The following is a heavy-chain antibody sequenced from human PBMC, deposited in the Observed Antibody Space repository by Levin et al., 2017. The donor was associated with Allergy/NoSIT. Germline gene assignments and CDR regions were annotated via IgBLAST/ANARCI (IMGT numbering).Heavy chain of an antibody. CDR3: ARGIALYYYMDV. V-gene: IGHV3-21*01. Sequence: GESLKISCAASGFTFSSYSMNWVRQAPGKGLEWVSSISSSSTYIYYADSVKGRFTISRDNAKNSLYLQMNSLRAEDTAVYYCARGIALYYYMDVWGKGTTVTVSS. D-gene: IGHD2-15*01. CDR1: GFTFSSYS. CDR2: ISSSSTYI. J-gene: IGHJ6*03.